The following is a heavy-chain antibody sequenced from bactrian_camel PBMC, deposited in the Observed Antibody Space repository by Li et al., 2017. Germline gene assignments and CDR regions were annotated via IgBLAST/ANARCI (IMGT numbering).Heavy chain of an antibody. CDR3: ARFVTN. V-gene: IGHV3-2*01. CDR1: GFTFSDTY. J-gene: IGHJ4*01. CDR2: IHVDSGNT. Sequence: HVQLVESGGGLVQPGGSLRLSCAASGFTFSDTYMHWVRQAPGKGLEWVSSIHVDSGNTNSADSVKGRFTISRDNTKNMLYLQMNSLKSEDTALYYCARFVTNWGQGTQVTVS. D-gene: IGHD2*01.